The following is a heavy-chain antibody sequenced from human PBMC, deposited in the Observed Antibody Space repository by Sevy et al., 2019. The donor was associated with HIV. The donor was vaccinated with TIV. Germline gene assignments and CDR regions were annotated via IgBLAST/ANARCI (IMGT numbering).Heavy chain of an antibody. D-gene: IGHD2-2*01. CDR1: GFTFSRYW. V-gene: IGHV3-7*03. Sequence: GGSLRLSCAASGFTFSRYWMSWVRQAPGKGLEWVANIKRDGSEKYYMDSLKGRFTITRDNAKNSLYLQMNSLRAEDTAVFYCARDCSSTSCLWGLDVWGQGTTVTVSS. CDR3: ARDCSSTSCLWGLDV. J-gene: IGHJ6*02. CDR2: IKRDGSEK.